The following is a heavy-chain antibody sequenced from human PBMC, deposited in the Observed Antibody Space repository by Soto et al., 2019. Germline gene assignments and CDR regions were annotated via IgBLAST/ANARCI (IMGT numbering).Heavy chain of an antibody. CDR1: GFTFSNAW. J-gene: IGHJ6*02. Sequence: PGGSLRLACAASGFTFSNAWMNWVRQAPGKGLEWVGRIKSKTDGGTTDYAAPVKGRFTISRDDSKNTLYLQMNSLKTEDTAVYYCTTGYRYGYWPYYYGMDVWGQGTTVTVSS. CDR2: IKSKTDGGTT. CDR3: TTGYRYGYWPYYYGMDV. D-gene: IGHD5-18*01. V-gene: IGHV3-15*07.